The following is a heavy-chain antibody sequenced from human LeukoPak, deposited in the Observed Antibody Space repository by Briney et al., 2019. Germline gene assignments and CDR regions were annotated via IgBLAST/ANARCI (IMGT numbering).Heavy chain of an antibody. V-gene: IGHV3-7*01. CDR2: IKEDGSEK. CDR1: GFTFTSYW. J-gene: IGHJ5*02. Sequence: GGSLRLSCAASGFTFTSYWMTWVRQAPGTGLELVANIKEDGSEKYYVDSVKGRFSIFRDNAKNSLYLQMNSLRAEDTAVYYCVYGGSYYVAWGRGTLVTVSS. CDR3: VYGGSYYVA. D-gene: IGHD1-26*01.